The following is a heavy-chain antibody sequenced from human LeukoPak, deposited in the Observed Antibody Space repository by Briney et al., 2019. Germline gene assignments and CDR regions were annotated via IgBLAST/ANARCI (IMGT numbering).Heavy chain of an antibody. D-gene: IGHD4-23*01. J-gene: IGHJ5*02. Sequence: ASVKVSFKASGGTFSSYAISWVRQAPGQGLEWMGGIIPIFGTANYAQKFQGRVTITADESTSTAYMELSSLRSEDTAVYYCAITTVVNPTWFDPWGQGTLVAVSS. CDR1: GGTFSSYA. V-gene: IGHV1-69*13. CDR2: IIPIFGTA. CDR3: AITTVVNPTWFDP.